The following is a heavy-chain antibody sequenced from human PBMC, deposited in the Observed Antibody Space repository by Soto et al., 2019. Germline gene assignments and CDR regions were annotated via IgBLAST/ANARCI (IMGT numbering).Heavy chain of an antibody. CDR1: GFTFISYA. CDR2: ISSNGGST. D-gene: IGHD6-6*01. Sequence: GGSLSLSCAASGFTFISYAMSWVRQAPGKGLEYVSAISSNGGSTYYADSVKGRFTISRDNSKNTLYLQMSSLRAEDTAVYYCVKDRRGSSYWFDPWGQGTLVTVSS. V-gene: IGHV3-64D*06. CDR3: VKDRRGSSYWFDP. J-gene: IGHJ5*02.